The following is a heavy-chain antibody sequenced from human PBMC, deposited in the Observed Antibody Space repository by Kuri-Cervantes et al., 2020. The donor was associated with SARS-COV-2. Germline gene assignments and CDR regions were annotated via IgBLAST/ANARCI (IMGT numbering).Heavy chain of an antibody. CDR3: AREEMDV. V-gene: IGHV3-7*04. CDR1: GFTFSNSY. CDR2: INQVGSDT. Sequence: GESLKISCAGSGFTFSNSYMNWVRQAPGKGLEGVANINQVGSDTQYVDSVKCRFTISRDNVKNSLPLQLNSLRAEDKRIYYCAREEMDVWGQGTTVTVSS. J-gene: IGHJ6*02.